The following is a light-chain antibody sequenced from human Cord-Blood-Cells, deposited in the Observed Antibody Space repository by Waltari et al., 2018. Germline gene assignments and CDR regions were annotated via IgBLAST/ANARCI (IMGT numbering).Light chain of an antibody. V-gene: IGKV1-39*01. CDR2: AAS. J-gene: IGKJ1*01. Sequence: IEMTQSPSSLSASVGDRVTITCRASQSISSYLNWYQQKPGKAPKRVIYAASSLQRGVPSRFSGSGSGTDFTLTIRSLQPEDFATYYCQQSYSTPWTFGQGTKVDIK. CDR1: QSISSY. CDR3: QQSYSTPWT.